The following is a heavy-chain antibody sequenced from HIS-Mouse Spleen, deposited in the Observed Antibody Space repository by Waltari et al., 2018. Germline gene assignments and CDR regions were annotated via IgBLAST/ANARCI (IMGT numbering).Heavy chain of an antibody. Sequence: EVQLVESGGGLVQPGGSLRLSCAASGFTFSSYWMHWVRRAPGKGLVWGARMKRDGSSTSDADSVKGRFTIARDNAKNTLYLQMNSLRAEDTAVYYCARDLGYSSSSEVWFDPWGQGTLVTVSS. D-gene: IGHD6-6*01. CDR1: GFTFSSYW. J-gene: IGHJ5*02. CDR3: ARDLGYSSSSEVWFDP. V-gene: IGHV3-74*01. CDR2: MKRDGSST.